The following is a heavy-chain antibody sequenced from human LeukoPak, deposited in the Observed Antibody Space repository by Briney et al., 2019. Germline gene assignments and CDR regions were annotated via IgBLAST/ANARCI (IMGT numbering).Heavy chain of an antibody. CDR2: VYFGGST. V-gene: IGHV4-39*02. Sequence: PSETLSLTCAVSGGSFSSSYYFWGWIRQPPGKGLEWVGSVYFGGSTYYNPSLKSRVTISVDTSKNHFSLKLSSVTAADTAVYYCASRRGPTIAALLADYWGQGTLVTVSS. CDR3: ASRRGPTIAALLADY. CDR1: GGSFSSSYYF. J-gene: IGHJ4*02. D-gene: IGHD6-6*01.